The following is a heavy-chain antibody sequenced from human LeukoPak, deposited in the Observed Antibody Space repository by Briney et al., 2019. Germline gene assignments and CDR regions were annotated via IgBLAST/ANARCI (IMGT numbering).Heavy chain of an antibody. V-gene: IGHV3-48*01. J-gene: IGHJ4*02. CDR2: IRSSSSTI. CDR1: GFTYSRYS. CDR3: AREGYYYDSSGYYYPTKGDY. D-gene: IGHD3-22*01. Sequence: PGGSLRLSCAASGFTYSRYSMNWVRQAPARGLEWVSYIRSSSSTIYYPDSVKGRFTISRDNAKNSLYLQMNSLRAEGTAVYYCAREGYYYDSSGYYYPTKGDYWGQGTLVTVSS.